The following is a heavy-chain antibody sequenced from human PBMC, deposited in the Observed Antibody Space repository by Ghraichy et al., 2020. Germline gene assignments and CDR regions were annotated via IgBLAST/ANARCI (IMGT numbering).Heavy chain of an antibody. CDR1: GGSISTYY. Sequence: SETPSLTCTVSGGSISTYYWSWIRQPPGKGLEWIGYIYYSGSTNYNPSLKSRVSISVDASKNQFSLKLRSVTAADTAVYYCARDRYYYDSSGYHALDPWGQGTLVTVSS. D-gene: IGHD3-22*01. CDR3: ARDRYYYDSSGYHALDP. J-gene: IGHJ5*02. CDR2: IYYSGST. V-gene: IGHV4-59*01.